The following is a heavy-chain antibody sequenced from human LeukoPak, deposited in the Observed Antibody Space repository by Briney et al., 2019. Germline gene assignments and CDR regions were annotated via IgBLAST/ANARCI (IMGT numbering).Heavy chain of an antibody. J-gene: IGHJ4*02. CDR1: GFTFSSYW. D-gene: IGHD6-19*01. CDR3: ARANRPFHTSGWYTDY. CDR2: INTDGSSI. Sequence: AGSLLFPSVATGFTFSSYWMHWVRQAPGKGLVWVSRINTDGSSISYADSVKGRFTISRDNSKNTLYLQVNSLRVEDTAVYYCARANRPFHTSGWYTDYWGEGNPGSVSS. V-gene: IGHV3-74*01.